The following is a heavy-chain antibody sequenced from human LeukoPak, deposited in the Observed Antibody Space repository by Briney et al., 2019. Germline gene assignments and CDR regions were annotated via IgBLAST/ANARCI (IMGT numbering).Heavy chain of an antibody. J-gene: IGHJ4*02. D-gene: IGHD1-1*01. CDR1: GFTFSSYA. CDR2: ISYDGINK. Sequence: PGGSLGLSCAASGFTFSSYAMHWVRQAPGKGLEWVAVISYDGINKYYADSVKGRFTISRDNSKNTLYLQMNSLRAEDTAVYYCARELDPGSNWNGYFDYWGQGTLVTVSS. V-gene: IGHV3-30*04. CDR3: ARELDPGSNWNGYFDY.